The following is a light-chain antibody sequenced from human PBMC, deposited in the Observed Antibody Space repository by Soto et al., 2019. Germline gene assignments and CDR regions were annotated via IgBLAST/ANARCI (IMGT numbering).Light chain of an antibody. J-gene: IGLJ1*01. CDR2: GNS. V-gene: IGLV1-40*01. Sequence: QLVLTQPPSVSGAAGQRVTISCTGSSSKIGAGYDVHWYQQVPGTAPKLLIYGNSNRPSGVPDRFSGSKSGTSASLAITGLQAEDEADYYCQSYDSSLSGYVFGTGTKVTVL. CDR1: SSKIGAGYD. CDR3: QSYDSSLSGYV.